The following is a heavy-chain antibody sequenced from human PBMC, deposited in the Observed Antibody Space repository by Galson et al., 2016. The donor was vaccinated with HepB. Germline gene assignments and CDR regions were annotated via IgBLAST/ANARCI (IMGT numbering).Heavy chain of an antibody. CDR3: AGDPDYGIDF. J-gene: IGHJ4*02. D-gene: IGHD4-17*01. V-gene: IGHV2-70*02. CDR2: IDWDDDK. Sequence: PALVKPTQTLTLTCTFSGFSLSTSGMCVSWIRQPPGKALECLALIDWDDDKYYSTSLKTRLTISKDTSKNQVVLTMTNMDPEDTAVYYCAGDPDYGIDFWGQGTLGTVSS. CDR1: GFSLSTSGMC.